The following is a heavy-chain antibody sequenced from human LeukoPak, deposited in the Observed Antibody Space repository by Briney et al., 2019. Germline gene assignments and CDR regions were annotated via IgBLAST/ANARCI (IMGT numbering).Heavy chain of an antibody. CDR3: ARDRRAAAAGLFDY. D-gene: IGHD6-13*01. CDR1: GFTFSIYS. J-gene: IGHJ4*02. V-gene: IGHV3-21*01. CDR2: ISSSSSYI. Sequence: KPGGSLRLSCAASGFTFSIYSMNWVRQAPGKGLEWVSSISSSSSYIYYADSVKGRFTISRDNAKNSLYLQMNSLRAEDTAVYYCARDRRAAAAGLFDYWGQGTLVTVSS.